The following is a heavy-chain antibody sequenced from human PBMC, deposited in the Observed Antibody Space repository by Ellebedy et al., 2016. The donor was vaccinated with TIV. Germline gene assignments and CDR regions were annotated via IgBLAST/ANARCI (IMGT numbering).Heavy chain of an antibody. CDR1: GYTFTGYY. V-gene: IGHV1-2*04. D-gene: IGHD6-19*01. J-gene: IGHJ6*02. CDR3: ARAVAGTLSSYYYYGMDV. Sequence: ASVKVSCXASGYTFTGYYMHWVRQAPGQGLEWMGWINPNSGGTNYAQKFQGWVTMTRDTSISTAYMELSRLRSDDTAVYYCARAVAGTLSSYYYYGMDVWGQGTTVTVSS. CDR2: INPNSGGT.